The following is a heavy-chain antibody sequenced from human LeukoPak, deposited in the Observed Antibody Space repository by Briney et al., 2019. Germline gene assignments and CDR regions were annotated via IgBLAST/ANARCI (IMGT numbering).Heavy chain of an antibody. D-gene: IGHD6-19*01. CDR3: ASRAVAGNYFQH. CDR2: INPSVGST. Sequence: ASVKVSCKASGYTFTSYYMHWVRQAPGQGLEWMGIINPSVGSTSCAQKFQGRVTMTRDTSTSTVYMELSSLRSEDTAVYYCASRAVAGNYFQHWGQGTLVTVSS. J-gene: IGHJ1*01. CDR1: GYTFTSYY. V-gene: IGHV1-46*01.